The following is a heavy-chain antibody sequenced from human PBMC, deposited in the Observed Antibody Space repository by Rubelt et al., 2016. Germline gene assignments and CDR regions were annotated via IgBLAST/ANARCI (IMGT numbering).Heavy chain of an antibody. Sequence: QVKLQQWGAGLLKPSETLSLTCTVYGGSFSAYYWSWIRQPPGKGLEWIGSIYYSGSPYYNPSLKSRVTLSVATSKNQFSLRLSSVTAADTAVYYCARHPLSSGCPDYWGQGTLVTVSS. CDR3: ARHPLSSGCPDY. CDR1: GGSFSAYY. CDR2: IYYSGSP. J-gene: IGHJ4*02. V-gene: IGHV4-34*01. D-gene: IGHD6-19*01.